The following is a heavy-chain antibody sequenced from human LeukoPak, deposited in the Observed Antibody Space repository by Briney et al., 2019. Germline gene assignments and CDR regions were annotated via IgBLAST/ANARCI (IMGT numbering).Heavy chain of an antibody. J-gene: IGHJ3*02. CDR2: IKSSGSTI. Sequence: GGSLRLSCAASGFTFSTYSMNWVRQAPGKGLEWISYIKSSGSTIYYADSVRGRFTISRDNAKNSLSLQMNSLRDEDTAVYYCTRDQDIFDIWGQGTMVTVSS. V-gene: IGHV3-48*02. CDR3: TRDQDIFDI. CDR1: GFTFSTYS.